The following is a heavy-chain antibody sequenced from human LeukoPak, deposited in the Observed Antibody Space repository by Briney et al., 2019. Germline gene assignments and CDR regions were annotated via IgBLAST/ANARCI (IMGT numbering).Heavy chain of an antibody. Sequence: SETLSLTCDVSGGSIRTGGYYLSWIRQHPGKGLEWIGYISNSGNTYYNPSLESRLTISVDTSNNQFSLKLTSVTVADTAVYYCARAVISRYGSGSYLVYYAMDVWGQGTTVTVSS. CDR2: ISNSGNT. V-gene: IGHV4-31*11. CDR1: GGSIRTGGYY. J-gene: IGHJ6*02. D-gene: IGHD3-10*01. CDR3: ARAVISRYGSGSYLVYYAMDV.